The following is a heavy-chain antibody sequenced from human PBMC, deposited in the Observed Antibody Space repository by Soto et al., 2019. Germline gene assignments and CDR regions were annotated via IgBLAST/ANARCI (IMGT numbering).Heavy chain of an antibody. CDR2: ISGSADST. D-gene: IGHD3-10*01. Sequence: EVQLLESGGGLGQPGGSLRLSCVASGFTFSNYAMSWVRQAPGKGLEWVSSISGSADSTFYADSVKGRFTISRDNSKNTLILHMNSLRAEDTAVYYCAKEAMVRGVINYFDYWGRGTLVTVSS. CDR1: GFTFSNYA. J-gene: IGHJ4*02. V-gene: IGHV3-23*01. CDR3: AKEAMVRGVINYFDY.